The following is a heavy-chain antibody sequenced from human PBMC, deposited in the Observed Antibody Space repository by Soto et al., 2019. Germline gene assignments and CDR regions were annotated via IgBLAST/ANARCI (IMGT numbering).Heavy chain of an antibody. J-gene: IGHJ4*02. V-gene: IGHV4-59*01. CDR3: AYGDSRGPFDS. CDR2: IYNSGST. D-gene: IGHD4-17*01. Sequence: ETLSLTCTVSVGSISSYYWSWIRQPPGKGLEWIGYIYNSGSTNYNPSLKSRVTISVDTSKNQFSLKLSSVTAADTAVYYCAYGDSRGPFDSWGQGTLVTVSS. CDR1: VGSISSYY.